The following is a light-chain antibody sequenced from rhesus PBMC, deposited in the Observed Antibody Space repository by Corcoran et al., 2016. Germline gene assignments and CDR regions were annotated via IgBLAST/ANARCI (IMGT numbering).Light chain of an antibody. V-gene: IGKV3-42*01. J-gene: IGKJ1*01. Sequence: EIVLTQSPTSMAVSQGERVTISCTASSSVSTSYLHWYQQKPGFPPRLLLSRTSSLASGVPARFSGSGSGTSYTLTSSSMEAEDAANYYCQQGNSIPWTFGQGTKVEIK. CDR3: QQGNSIPWT. CDR2: RTS. CDR1: SSVSTS.